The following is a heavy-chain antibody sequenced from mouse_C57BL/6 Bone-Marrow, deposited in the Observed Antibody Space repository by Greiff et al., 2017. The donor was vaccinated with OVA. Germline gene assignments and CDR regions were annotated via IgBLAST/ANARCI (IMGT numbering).Heavy chain of an antibody. J-gene: IGHJ2*01. CDR2: FYPGDGDT. D-gene: IGHD1-1*01. V-gene: IGHV1-82*01. Sequence: VQLQQSGPELVKPGASVKISCKASGYAFSSSWMNWVKQRPGKGLEWIGRFYPGDGDTNYNGKFKGKATLTADKSSSTAYMQLSSLTSEDSAVYFCARYPYGSSYYFDYWGQGTTLTVSS. CDR3: ARYPYGSSYYFDY. CDR1: GYAFSSSW.